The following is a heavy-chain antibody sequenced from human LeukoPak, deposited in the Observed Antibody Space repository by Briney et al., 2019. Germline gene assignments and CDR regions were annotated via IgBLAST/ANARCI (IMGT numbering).Heavy chain of an antibody. CDR1: GYTFTSYY. CDR2: INPNSGGT. D-gene: IGHD3-10*01. CDR3: AREDYYGSGSYYNPNWFDP. V-gene: IGHV1-2*02. J-gene: IGHJ5*02. Sequence: ASVKVSCKASGYTFTSYYMHWVRQAPGQGLEWMGWINPNSGGTNYAQKFQGRVTMTRDTSISTAYMELSRLRSDDTAVYYCAREDYYGSGSYYNPNWFDPWGQGTLVTVSS.